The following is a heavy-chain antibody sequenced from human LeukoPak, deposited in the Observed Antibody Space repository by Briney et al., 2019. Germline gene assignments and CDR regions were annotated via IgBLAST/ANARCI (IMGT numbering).Heavy chain of an antibody. V-gene: IGHV3-11*06. D-gene: IGHD3-3*01. CDR1: GFTFSDYY. J-gene: IGHJ3*02. CDR2: ISSSSSYT. Sequence: GGSLRLSCAASGFTFSDYYMSWIRQAPGKGLEWVTYISSSSSYTNYADSVRGRFTISRDNAKNSLYLQMNSLRAEDTAVYYCARGFQVIKPDAFDIWGQGTMVTVSS. CDR3: ARGFQVIKPDAFDI.